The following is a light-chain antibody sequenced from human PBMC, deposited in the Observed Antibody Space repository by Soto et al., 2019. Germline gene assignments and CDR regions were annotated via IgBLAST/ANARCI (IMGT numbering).Light chain of an antibody. CDR1: SSDVGGYKY. V-gene: IGLV2-14*01. CDR2: EVT. CDR3: SSYTSTNTVV. Sequence: QPALTQPASVSGSPGQSITISCTGTSSDVGGYKYVSWYQQHPGKVPKLAIYEVTNRPSGVSNRFSGSKSGDTASLTISGLQAEDEGDYYCSSYTSTNTVVFGGGTKVTVL. J-gene: IGLJ2*01.